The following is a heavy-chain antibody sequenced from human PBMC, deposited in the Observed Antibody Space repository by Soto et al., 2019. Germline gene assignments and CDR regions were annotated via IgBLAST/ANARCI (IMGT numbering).Heavy chain of an antibody. CDR3: ARDGLNYYFDT. J-gene: IGHJ4*02. CDR2: IKQDGSEI. V-gene: IGHV3-7*05. CDR1: GFIFSDYA. Sequence: PGGSLRLSCSASGFIFSDYAMHWVRQVPGKGLEWVANIKQDGSEIYYADSVRDRFTISRDNAKNSLFLQMNNLRAADTAIYYCARDGLNYYFDTWGQGA.